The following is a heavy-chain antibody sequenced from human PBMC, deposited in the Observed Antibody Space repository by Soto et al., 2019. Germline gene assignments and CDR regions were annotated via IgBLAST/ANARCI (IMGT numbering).Heavy chain of an antibody. Sequence: GASVKVSCKASGYIFTAYSVHWVRQAPGQGLEWMGVVNPSGGSTNYAQKFQGRITMTRDTSTSTVYMDLSSLTSEDTAVYYCAKVGADYLGYCSSTSCNDAFDIWGQGTMVTVSS. CDR1: GYIFTAYS. CDR3: AKVGADYLGYCSSTSCNDAFDI. J-gene: IGHJ3*02. D-gene: IGHD2-2*01. V-gene: IGHV1-46*01. CDR2: VNPSGGST.